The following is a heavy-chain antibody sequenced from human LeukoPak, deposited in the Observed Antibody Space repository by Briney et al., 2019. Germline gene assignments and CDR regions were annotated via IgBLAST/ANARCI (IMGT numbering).Heavy chain of an antibody. J-gene: IGHJ4*02. CDR2: TYYRSKWYN. V-gene: IGHV6-1*01. D-gene: IGHD7-27*01. CDR1: GDSVSSNRAA. CDR3: ARDLITGDRFDY. Sequence: SQTLSLTCAISGDSVSSNRAAWNWIRQSPSRGLGWLGRTYYRSKWYNDYAPSVKSRVTINPDTSKNQFSLQLSSVTPEDTAVYYCARDLITGDRFDYWGQGTLVTVSS.